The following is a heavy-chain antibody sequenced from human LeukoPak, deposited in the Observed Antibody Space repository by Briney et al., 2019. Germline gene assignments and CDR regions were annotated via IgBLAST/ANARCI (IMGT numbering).Heavy chain of an antibody. CDR3: AREVTYYYDSRGWIDT. J-gene: IGHJ4*02. D-gene: IGHD3-22*01. CDR1: GFTVSGNY. Sequence: GGSLRLSCAASGFTVSGNYMNWVRQAPGKGLEWVSVIYRDGRTYYTESVKGRFTVSRDNSKNTVDLQMNNLRAEDTAVYYCAREVTYYYDSRGWIDTWGQGTLVTVSS. CDR2: IYRDGRT. V-gene: IGHV3-53*01.